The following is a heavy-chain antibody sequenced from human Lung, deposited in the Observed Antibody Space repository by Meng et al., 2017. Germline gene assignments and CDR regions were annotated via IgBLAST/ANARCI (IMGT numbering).Heavy chain of an antibody. D-gene: IGHD6-13*01. Sequence: VQLVQSGPEWKTPGASVKLSCKPSGYTLAAYWLHWLRQAPGQGLEWMGRIDPNNDHTQYAQNFQGRVTMTSDTSISTVYMELNGLRSDDTAVYYCARDEDISAAGKLFGDYWGQGTLVTVS. V-gene: IGHV1-2*06. CDR1: GYTLAAYW. CDR3: ARDEDISAAGKLFGDY. J-gene: IGHJ4*02. CDR2: IDPNNDHT.